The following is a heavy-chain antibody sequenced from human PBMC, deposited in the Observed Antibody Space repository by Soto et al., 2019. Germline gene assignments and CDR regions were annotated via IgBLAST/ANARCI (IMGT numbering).Heavy chain of an antibody. J-gene: IGHJ3*02. D-gene: IGHD3-22*01. Sequence: QMHLQESGSGLVKPSQTLSLTCAVSGGSLSSSAYSWSWIRQPPGKGLEWIGFIYQSGSTYYNPYLKGRVTMSLDRPKHQFSLKPSSVTAADTAVYYCARELLFYDSDGFSWDDAFDIWGQGTMVTVSS. CDR1: GGSLSSSAYS. CDR3: ARELLFYDSDGFSWDDAFDI. CDR2: IYQSGST. V-gene: IGHV4-30-2*01.